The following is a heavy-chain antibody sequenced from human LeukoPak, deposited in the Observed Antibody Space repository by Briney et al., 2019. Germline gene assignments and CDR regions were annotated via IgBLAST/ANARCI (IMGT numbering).Heavy chain of an antibody. CDR2: IYYSGST. CDR1: GGSISSSSYY. D-gene: IGHD4-23*01. CDR3: ARIPVVDDAFDI. V-gene: IGHV4-39*01. Sequence: PSETLSLTCSVSGGSISSSSYYWGWIRQPPGKGLEWIGSIYYSGSTYNNPSLKSRVTISVDTSKSQFSLKLSSGTAADTAVYYCARIPVVDDAFDIWGQGTMVTVSS. J-gene: IGHJ3*02.